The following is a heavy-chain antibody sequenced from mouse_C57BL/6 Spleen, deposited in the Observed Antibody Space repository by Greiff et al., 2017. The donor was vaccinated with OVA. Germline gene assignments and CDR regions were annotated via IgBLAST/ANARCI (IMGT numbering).Heavy chain of an antibody. D-gene: IGHD2-3*01. V-gene: IGHV10-1*01. CDR1: GFSFNTYA. Sequence: EVMLVESGGGLVQPKGSLKLSCAASGFSFNTYAMNWVRQAPGKGLEWVARIRSKSNNYATYYADSVKDRFTISRDDSESMLYLQMNNLKTEDTAMYYCVRHASDGFDYWGQGTTLTVSS. J-gene: IGHJ2*01. CDR2: IRSKSNNYAT. CDR3: VRHASDGFDY.